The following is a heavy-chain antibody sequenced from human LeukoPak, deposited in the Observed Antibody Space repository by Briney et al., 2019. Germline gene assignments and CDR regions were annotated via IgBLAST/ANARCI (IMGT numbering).Heavy chain of an antibody. D-gene: IGHD3-10*01. CDR1: GGSFSGYY. Sequence: SETLSLTCAVYGGSFSGYYWSWIRQPPGKGLEWIGEINHSGSTNYNPSLKSRVTISVDTSKNQFSLKLGSVTAADTAVYYCARGFRSTMVRGGTKTPFDYWGQGTLVTVSS. CDR3: ARGFRSTMVRGGTKTPFDY. CDR2: INHSGST. J-gene: IGHJ4*02. V-gene: IGHV4-34*01.